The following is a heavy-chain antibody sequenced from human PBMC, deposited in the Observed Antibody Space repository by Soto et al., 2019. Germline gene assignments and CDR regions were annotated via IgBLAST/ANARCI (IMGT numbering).Heavy chain of an antibody. V-gene: IGHV2-5*02. CDR2: VFWVGGE. D-gene: IGHD1-26*01. CDR3: TQVYGSGSWGWYFHS. CDR1: GFSLTTTGVG. J-gene: IGHJ4*02. Sequence: QITLRESGPSLVKPTETLTLTCTFSGFSLTTTGVGVGWIRQPPGKALEWLAVVFWVGGERYSPSLKSRVTITKDTSKDQVVFTMTNMDPADTATYYCTQVYGSGSWGWYFHSWGQGTLVTVSS.